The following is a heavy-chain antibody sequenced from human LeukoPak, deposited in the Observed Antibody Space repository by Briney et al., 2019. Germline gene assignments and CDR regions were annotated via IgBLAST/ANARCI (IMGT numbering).Heavy chain of an antibody. V-gene: IGHV1-18*01. D-gene: IGHD4-17*01. Sequence: ASVKVSCKASGYTFTSYGISWVRQAPGQGREWMGWISAYNGNTNYAQKLQGRVTMTTDTSTSTAYMEMRSLRSDDTAVYSCARSPPYTVTTLDYWGQGTLVTVSS. CDR1: GYTFTSYG. CDR3: ARSPPYTVTTLDY. J-gene: IGHJ4*02. CDR2: ISAYNGNT.